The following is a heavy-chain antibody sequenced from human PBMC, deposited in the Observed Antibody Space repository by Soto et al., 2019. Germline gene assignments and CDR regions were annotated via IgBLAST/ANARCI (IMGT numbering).Heavy chain of an antibody. CDR3: ATVSRLFYYYYGMDV. V-gene: IGHV1-24*01. CDR1: GYTLTQLS. D-gene: IGHD3-22*01. J-gene: IGHJ6*02. Sequence: ASVKVSCKVSGYTLTQLSMHWVRQAPGKGLEWMGGFDPEDGETIYAQKFQGRVTMTEDTSTDTAYMELSSLRSEDTAVYYCATVSRLFYYYYGMDVWGQGTTVTVSS. CDR2: FDPEDGET.